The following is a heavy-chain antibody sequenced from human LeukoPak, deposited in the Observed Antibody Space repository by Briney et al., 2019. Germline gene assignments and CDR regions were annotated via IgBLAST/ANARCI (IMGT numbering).Heavy chain of an antibody. Sequence: SETLSLTCTVSGGSISSYYWSWIRQPPGKGLEWIGYIYYSGSTNYNPSLKSRVTISVDTSKNQISLKLSSVTAADTAVYYCARHGSSSWYWANYYYYYGMDVWGQGTTVTVSS. J-gene: IGHJ6*02. D-gene: IGHD6-13*01. CDR1: GGSISSYY. CDR3: ARHGSSSWYWANYYYYYGMDV. CDR2: IYYSGST. V-gene: IGHV4-59*08.